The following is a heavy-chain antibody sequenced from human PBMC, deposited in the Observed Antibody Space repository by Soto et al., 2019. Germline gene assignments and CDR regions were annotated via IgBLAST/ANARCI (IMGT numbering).Heavy chain of an antibody. CDR3: ARWGYYGSGSYRYYYYGMDV. J-gene: IGHJ6*02. V-gene: IGHV1-46*01. D-gene: IGHD3-10*01. Sequence: VKVSCKASGYTFTSYYMHWVRQAPGQGLEWMGIINPSGGSTSYAQKFQGRVTMTRDTSTSTVYMELSSLRSEDTAVYYCARWGYYGSGSYRYYYYGMDVWGQGTTVTVSS. CDR2: INPSGGST. CDR1: GYTFTSYY.